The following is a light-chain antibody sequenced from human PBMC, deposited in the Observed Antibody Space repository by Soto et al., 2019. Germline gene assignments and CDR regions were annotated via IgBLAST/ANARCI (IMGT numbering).Light chain of an antibody. CDR3: QVWDGSSDNWV. CDR1: NIGSKS. J-gene: IGLJ3*02. CDR2: DDS. V-gene: IGLV3-21*02. Sequence: SYELTQPPSVSVAPGQTARITCGRANIGSKSVHWYQQKPGQAPVLVVYDDSDRPSGIPERFSGSNSGNTATLTISRVEAGDEADYYCQVWDGSSDNWVFGGGTKLTVL.